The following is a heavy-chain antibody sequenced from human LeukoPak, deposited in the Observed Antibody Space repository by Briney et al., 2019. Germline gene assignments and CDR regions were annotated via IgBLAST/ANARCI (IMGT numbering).Heavy chain of an antibody. V-gene: IGHV1-18*01. Sequence: GASVKVSCKASGYTFTSYGISWVRQAPGQGLEWMGWISAYNGNTNYAQKLQGRVTVTTDTSTSTAYMELRSLRSDDTAVYYCASGYGGYYYYYGMDVWGQGTTVTVSS. CDR3: ASGYGGYYYYYGMDV. J-gene: IGHJ6*02. CDR1: GYTFTSYG. D-gene: IGHD5-12*01. CDR2: ISAYNGNT.